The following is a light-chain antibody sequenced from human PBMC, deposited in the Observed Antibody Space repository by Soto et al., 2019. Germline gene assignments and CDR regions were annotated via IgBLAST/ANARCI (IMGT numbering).Light chain of an antibody. J-gene: IGLJ3*02. V-gene: IGLV2-14*01. CDR1: SSDVGGYNY. CDR2: DVS. CDR3: SSYTRRNSGV. Sequence: QSALTQSASVSGSPGQSITISCTGTSSDVGGYNYVSWYQQQPGKAPKLIIYDVSNRPSGVSTRCSGSKSGNTASLTISGFQAEDEADYSCSSYTRRNSGVFGVGTQVTVL.